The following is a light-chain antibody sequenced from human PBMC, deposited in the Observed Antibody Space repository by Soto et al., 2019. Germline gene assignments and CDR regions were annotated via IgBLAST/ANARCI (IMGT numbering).Light chain of an antibody. Sequence: QSVLTQPASVSGSPGQSITISCGCTSSDVGAYIYVSWYQQFPGKAPKLILYEVNNRPSGVSNRFSGAKSGTTASLNISGLQPEGEADYYCSAYPDIDTKGFGTGTKGTVL. J-gene: IGLJ1*01. CDR2: EVN. V-gene: IGLV2-14*03. CDR1: SSDVGAYIY. CDR3: SAYPDIDTKG.